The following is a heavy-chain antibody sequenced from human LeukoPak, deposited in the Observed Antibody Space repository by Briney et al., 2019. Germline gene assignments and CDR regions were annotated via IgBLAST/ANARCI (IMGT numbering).Heavy chain of an antibody. CDR1: GFTFSYYW. J-gene: IGHJ4*02. D-gene: IGHD3-22*01. V-gene: IGHV3-74*03. Sequence: PGGSLRLSCAASGFTFSYYWMHWVRQAPGKGLVWVARIKPDGTSTTYADSVKGRFTISRDNAKNTLYLQMNSLRVEDTAVYYCAKDVAASGYYSHFDYWGQGTLVTVSS. CDR2: IKPDGTST. CDR3: AKDVAASGYYSHFDY.